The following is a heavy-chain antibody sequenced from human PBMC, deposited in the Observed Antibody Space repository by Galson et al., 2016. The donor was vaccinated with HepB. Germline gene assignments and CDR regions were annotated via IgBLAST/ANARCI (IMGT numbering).Heavy chain of an antibody. V-gene: IGHV3-48*04. Sequence: SLRLSCAASGFTFSLYSMYWVRQAPGKGLDWVSYISTGGTTIYYADSVKGRFTISRDNAKNLLYLQMNSLRVEDTAVYYCARDPHCGGDCNSPRYFDLWGRGTLVTVSS. D-gene: IGHD2-21*02. CDR2: ISTGGTTI. CDR1: GFTFSLYS. J-gene: IGHJ2*01. CDR3: ARDPHCGGDCNSPRYFDL.